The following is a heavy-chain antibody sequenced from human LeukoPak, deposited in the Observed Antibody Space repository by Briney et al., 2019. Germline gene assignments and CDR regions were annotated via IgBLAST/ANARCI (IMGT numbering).Heavy chain of an antibody. CDR3: AIALGAEAC. J-gene: IGHJ4*02. D-gene: IGHD3-16*01. CDR1: GYTFTDYG. Sequence: ASVKVSCKASGYTFTDYGISWVRQAPGQGLEWMGWISTLNGNANYAQKFQDRVTMTTDTSTSTAYMELRSLRSDDTAVYYCAIALGAEACWGQGTLVTVSS. CDR2: ISTLNGNA. V-gene: IGHV1-18*01.